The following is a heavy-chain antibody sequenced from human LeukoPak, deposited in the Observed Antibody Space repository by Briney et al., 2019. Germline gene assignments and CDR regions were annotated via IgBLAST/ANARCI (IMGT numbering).Heavy chain of an antibody. CDR1: GFTFSNYA. CDR2: ISGSGIGT. V-gene: IGHV3-23*01. Sequence: PGGSLRLSCAASGFTFSNYAMSWVRQAPGKGLEWVSGISGSGIGTYYADSVKGRFTISRDNAKNSLYLQMDSLRAEDTAAYYCARGVGAFEIWGQGTMVTVSS. CDR3: ARGVGAFEI. J-gene: IGHJ3*02.